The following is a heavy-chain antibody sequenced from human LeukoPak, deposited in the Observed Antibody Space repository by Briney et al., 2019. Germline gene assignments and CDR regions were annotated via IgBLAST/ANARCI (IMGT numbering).Heavy chain of an antibody. V-gene: IGHV3-43D*03. D-gene: IGHD3-10*01. CDR2: ISWDGGST. CDR1: RFTFDDYA. Sequence: GGSLRLSCAACRFTFDDYAMHWVRQAPGKGLEWVSLISWDGGSTYYADSVKGRFTISRDNSKNSLYLQMNSLRAEDTALYYCAKGLGRYYYYHYMHVWGKGTTVTVSS. CDR3: AKGLGRYYYYHYMHV. J-gene: IGHJ6*03.